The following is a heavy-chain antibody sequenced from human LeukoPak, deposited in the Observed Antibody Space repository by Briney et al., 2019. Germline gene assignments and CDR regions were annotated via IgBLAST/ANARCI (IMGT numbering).Heavy chain of an antibody. D-gene: IGHD3-10*01. Sequence: SVKVSCKASGYTFTGYYMHWVRQAPGQGREWMGWINPNSGGTNYAQEFQGRVTMTRDTSISTAYMELSRLRSDDTALYYCAKSSTSGSGSYYPYYFGMDVWGQGTTVTVFS. V-gene: IGHV1-2*02. CDR2: INPNSGGT. CDR3: AKSSTSGSGSYYPYYFGMDV. CDR1: GYTFTGYY. J-gene: IGHJ6*02.